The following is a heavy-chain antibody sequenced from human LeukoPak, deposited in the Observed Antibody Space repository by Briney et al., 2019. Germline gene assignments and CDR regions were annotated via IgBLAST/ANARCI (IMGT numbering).Heavy chain of an antibody. CDR3: ATNRQIMILGVVIMPAFDI. J-gene: IGHJ3*02. CDR2: FDVEDGEI. CDR1: GYTLTQLS. Sequence: ASVKVSCKVSGYTLTQLSVHSVRQAPGKGLEWMGGFDVEDGEIIYAQKFQGRVSMTADTSTDTAYMELSSLRSEDTAVYYCATNRQIMILGVVIMPAFDIWGQGTMVTVSS. D-gene: IGHD3-3*01. V-gene: IGHV1-24*01.